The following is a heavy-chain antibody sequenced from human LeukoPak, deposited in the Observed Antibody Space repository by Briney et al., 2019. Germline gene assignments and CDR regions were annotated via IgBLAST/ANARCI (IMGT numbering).Heavy chain of an antibody. Sequence: SVKVSCKASGGTFSSYAISWVRQATGQGLEWMGGIIPIFGTANYAQKFQGRVTITADESTSTAYMELSSLRSEDTAVYYCAREIDYYYYGMDVWGQGTTVTVSS. D-gene: IGHD2/OR15-2a*01. V-gene: IGHV1-69*01. J-gene: IGHJ6*02. CDR1: GGTFSSYA. CDR3: AREIDYYYYGMDV. CDR2: IIPIFGTA.